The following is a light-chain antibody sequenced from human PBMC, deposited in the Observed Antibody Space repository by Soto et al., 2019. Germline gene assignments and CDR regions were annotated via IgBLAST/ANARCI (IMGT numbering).Light chain of an antibody. CDR1: QGISIY. CDR3: QQYNSYSPA. Sequence: IQMTQSPSSLSASVGDRVTITCRASQGISIYLGWYQQKPGKAPKLLIYSASDLESGVPSRFSGSGSGTEFTLTISSLQPDDFATYYCQQYNSYSPAFGQGTKVDIK. V-gene: IGKV1-5*03. J-gene: IGKJ1*01. CDR2: SAS.